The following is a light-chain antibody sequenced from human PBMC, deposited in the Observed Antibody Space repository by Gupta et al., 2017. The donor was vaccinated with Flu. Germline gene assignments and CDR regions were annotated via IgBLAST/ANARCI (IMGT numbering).Light chain of an antibody. CDR3: QQYKSYPLT. J-gene: IGKJ4*01. CDR1: QSFSTY. V-gene: IGKV1-5*03. Sequence: ITCRASQSFSTYLAWYQQKPGKAPRLLIYKASNLESGVPSRFSASGSGTEFTLTISSLQPDDFATYYRQQYKSYPLTFGGGTKVEIK. CDR2: KAS.